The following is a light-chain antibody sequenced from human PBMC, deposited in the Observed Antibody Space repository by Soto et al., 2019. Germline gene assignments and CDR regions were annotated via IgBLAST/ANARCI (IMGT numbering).Light chain of an antibody. CDR3: AAWDDSLNGPV. CDR1: SSNIVSNT. J-gene: IGLJ2*01. Sequence: QSVLTQPPSASGTPGQRVTISCSGSSSNIVSNTVNWYQQLPGTAPKLLIYSNNQRPSGVPDRFSGSKSGTSAYLAISGLQSEDEADYYCAAWDDSLNGPVFGGGTKLTVL. V-gene: IGLV1-44*01. CDR2: SNN.